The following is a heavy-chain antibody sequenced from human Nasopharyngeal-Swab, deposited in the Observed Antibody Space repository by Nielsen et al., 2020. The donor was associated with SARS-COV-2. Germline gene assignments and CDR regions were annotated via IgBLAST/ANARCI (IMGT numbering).Heavy chain of an antibody. J-gene: IGHJ4*02. CDR3: AREDGVNTNDY. D-gene: IGHD5-24*01. CDR2: INPAPDWS. Sequence: GGSLRLSCVASGFTFSDYWMSWFRQAPERGLEWVSNINPAPDWSDHVDSVKGRFTISRDNAKNSLYLEMNSLRVEDTAVYYCAREDGVNTNDYWGQGTLVTVSS. V-gene: IGHV3-7*04. CDR1: GFTFSDYW.